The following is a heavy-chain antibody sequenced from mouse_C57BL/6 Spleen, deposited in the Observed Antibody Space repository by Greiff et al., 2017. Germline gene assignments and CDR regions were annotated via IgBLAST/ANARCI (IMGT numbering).Heavy chain of an antibody. Sequence: QVQLKQSGPGLVAPSQSLSITCTVSGFSLTSYAISWVRQPPGKGLEWLGVIWTGGGTNYNSALKSRLSISKDNSKSQVFLKMNSLQTDDTARYYCASLGGNYGGYAMDYWGQGTSVTVSS. J-gene: IGHJ4*01. D-gene: IGHD2-1*01. CDR1: GFSLTSYA. CDR2: IWTGGGT. V-gene: IGHV2-9-1*01. CDR3: ASLGGNYGGYAMDY.